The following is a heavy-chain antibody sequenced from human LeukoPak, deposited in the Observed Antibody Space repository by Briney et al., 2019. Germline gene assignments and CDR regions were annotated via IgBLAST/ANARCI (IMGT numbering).Heavy chain of an antibody. Sequence: SETLSLTCTVSGYSISSGYYWGWIRPPPGKGLEWIGSIYHSGSTYYNPSLKSRVTISVDTSKNQFSLKLSSVTAADTAVYYCARGGSVLDPWGQGTLVTVSS. CDR2: IYHSGST. D-gene: IGHD2-2*01. V-gene: IGHV4-38-2*02. CDR1: GYSISSGYY. J-gene: IGHJ5*02. CDR3: ARGGSVLDP.